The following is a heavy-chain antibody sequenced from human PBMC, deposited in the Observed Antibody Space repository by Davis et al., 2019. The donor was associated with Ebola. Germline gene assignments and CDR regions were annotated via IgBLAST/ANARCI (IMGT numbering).Heavy chain of an antibody. CDR2: ISSSSSYI. Sequence: GESLKISCAASGFTFSSYSMNWVRQAPGKGLEWVSSISSSSSYIYYADSVKGRFTISRDNSKNTLYLQMNSLRAEDTAVYYCAKIAVAGLNWFDPWGQGTLVTVSS. CDR1: GFTFSSYS. J-gene: IGHJ5*02. V-gene: IGHV3-21*01. CDR3: AKIAVAGLNWFDP. D-gene: IGHD6-19*01.